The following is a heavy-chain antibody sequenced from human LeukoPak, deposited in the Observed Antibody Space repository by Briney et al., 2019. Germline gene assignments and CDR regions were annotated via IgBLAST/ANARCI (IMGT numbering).Heavy chain of an antibody. V-gene: IGHV1-8*01. CDR2: MNPNSGNT. J-gene: IGHJ6*02. CDR1: GYTFTSYD. Sequence: ASVKVSCKASGYTFTSYDINWVRQATGQGLEWMGWMNPNSGNTGYAQKFQGRVTMTRNTSISTAYMELSSLRSEDTAVYYCARDKWIQLSDYYYSYGMDVWGQGTAVTVSS. CDR3: ARDKWIQLSDYYYSYGMDV. D-gene: IGHD5-18*01.